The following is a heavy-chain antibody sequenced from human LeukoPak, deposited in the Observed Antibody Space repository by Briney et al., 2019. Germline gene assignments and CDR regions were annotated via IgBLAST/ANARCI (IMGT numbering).Heavy chain of an antibody. Sequence: SETLSLTCSVYGGSFSGYYWSWIRQPPGKGLEWIGEINHSGSTNYNPSLKSRVTISVDTSKNQFSLKLSSVTAADTAVYYCARGRMYYDFWSGYQYGMDVWGQGTTVTVSS. CDR1: GGSFSGYY. V-gene: IGHV4-34*01. J-gene: IGHJ6*02. D-gene: IGHD3-3*01. CDR2: INHSGST. CDR3: ARGRMYYDFWSGYQYGMDV.